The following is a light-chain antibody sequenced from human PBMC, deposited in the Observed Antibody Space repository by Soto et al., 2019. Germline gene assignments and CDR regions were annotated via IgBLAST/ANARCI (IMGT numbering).Light chain of an antibody. V-gene: IGKV3D-15*01. CDR1: QSVSTY. J-gene: IGKJ5*01. CDR2: DAS. CDR3: QQYNTYST. Sequence: EIVMTQSPATLSVSPGERATLSCRASQSVSTYLAWYQQKPGQAPRLLIYDASNRATGIPARFSGSGSGTEFTLTISSLQPDDFATYYCQQYNTYSTVGQGTRLEIK.